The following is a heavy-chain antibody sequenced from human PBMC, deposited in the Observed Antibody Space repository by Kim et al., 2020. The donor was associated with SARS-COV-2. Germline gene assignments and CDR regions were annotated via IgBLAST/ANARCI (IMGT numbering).Heavy chain of an antibody. Sequence: SGPTLVNPTQTLTLTCTFSGFSLSTSGMCVSWIRQPPGKALEWLARIDWDDDKYYSTSLKTRLTISKDTSKNQVVLTMTNMDPVDTATYYCARSARITIFGYGMDVWGQGTTVTVSS. V-gene: IGHV2-70*11. CDR1: GFSLSTSGMC. CDR3: ARSARITIFGYGMDV. CDR2: IDWDDDK. D-gene: IGHD3-3*01. J-gene: IGHJ6*02.